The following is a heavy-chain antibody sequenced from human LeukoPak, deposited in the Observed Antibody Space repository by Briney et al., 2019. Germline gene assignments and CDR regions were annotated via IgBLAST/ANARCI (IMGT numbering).Heavy chain of an antibody. J-gene: IGHJ4*02. CDR3: ARGYCSSTSCYLFDY. CDR1: GYTFTGYY. V-gene: IGHV1-2*02. CDR2: IYPNSGGT. D-gene: IGHD2-2*01. Sequence: GASVKVSCKASGYTFTGYYMHWVRQAPGQGLEWMGWIYPNSGGTNYARKFQGRVTMTRDTSISTAYMELSRLRSDDTAVYYCARGYCSSTSCYLFDYWGQGTLVTVSS.